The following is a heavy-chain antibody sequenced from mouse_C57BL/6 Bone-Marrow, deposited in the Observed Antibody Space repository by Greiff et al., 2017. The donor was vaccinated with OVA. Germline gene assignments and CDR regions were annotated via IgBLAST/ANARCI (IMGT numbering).Heavy chain of an antibody. CDR1: GYTFTSYW. CDR2: INPSNGGT. CDR3: ARSGAYYSNSRAMDY. J-gene: IGHJ4*01. Sequence: QVQLQQPGTELVKPGASVKLPCKASGYTFTSYWMHWVKQRPGQGLEWIGNINPSNGGTTYNEKFKSKATLTVDNSSSTAYMQLSSLTSEDSAVYYCARSGAYYSNSRAMDYWGQGTSVTVSS. V-gene: IGHV1-53*01. D-gene: IGHD2-5*01.